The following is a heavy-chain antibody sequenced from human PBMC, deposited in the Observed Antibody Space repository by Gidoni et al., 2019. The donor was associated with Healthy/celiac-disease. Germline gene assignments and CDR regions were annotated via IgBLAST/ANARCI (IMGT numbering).Heavy chain of an antibody. CDR3: AHTRGYYYGSGSSYFDY. V-gene: IGHV2-5*01. Sequence: QITLKESGPTLVKPTQTLTLTCTFSGFSLSTSGVGVGWIRQPPGKALEWLALIYWNDDKRYSPSLKSRLTITKDTSKNQVVLTMTNMDPVDTATYYCAHTRGYYYGSGSSYFDYWGQGTLVTVSS. CDR1: GFSLSTSGVG. CDR2: IYWNDDK. D-gene: IGHD3-10*01. J-gene: IGHJ4*02.